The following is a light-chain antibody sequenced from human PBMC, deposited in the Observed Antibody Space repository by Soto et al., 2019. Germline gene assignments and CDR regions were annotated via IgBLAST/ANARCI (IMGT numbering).Light chain of an antibody. CDR2: GAS. J-gene: IGKJ2*01. V-gene: IGKV3-20*01. Sequence: EIVLTQSPGTLSLSPGETATLSCRASQTIGNIFLFWYQQKPGQAPRLLIYGASSRATGIPDRFSGSGSGTDFTLTINRLEPEDFAVYYCHQYSSAPYTFGQGTNLGSN. CDR1: QTIGNIF. CDR3: HQYSSAPYT.